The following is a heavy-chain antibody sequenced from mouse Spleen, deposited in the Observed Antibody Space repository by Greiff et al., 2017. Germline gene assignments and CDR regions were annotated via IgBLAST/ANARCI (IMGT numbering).Heavy chain of an antibody. J-gene: IGHJ1*01. CDR2: IWTGGGT. CDR3: VRALYYGSSYWYFDV. CDR1: GFSLTSYD. V-gene: IGHV2-9-2*01. D-gene: IGHD1-1*01. Sequence: VQLQESGPGLVAPSQSLSITCTVSGFSLTSYDISWIRQPPGKGLEWLGVIWTGGGTNYNSAFMSRLSISKDNSKSQVFLKMNSLQTDDTAIYYCVRALYYGSSYWYFDVWGAGTTVTVSS.